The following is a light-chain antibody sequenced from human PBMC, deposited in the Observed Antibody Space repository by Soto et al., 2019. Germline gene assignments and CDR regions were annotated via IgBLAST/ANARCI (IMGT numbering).Light chain of an antibody. CDR2: QAS. V-gene: IGKV1-5*03. CDR1: QSVSHS. Sequence: DIQMTQSRSTLSASVGDRVTITCRASQSVSHSLAWYQQKPGIAPKLLIYQASSLESGVASRFSGRGSGTEFTLAISGLQPDNFAPYYCQQDNTYKSFGQGTKVVI. J-gene: IGKJ1*01. CDR3: QQDNTYKS.